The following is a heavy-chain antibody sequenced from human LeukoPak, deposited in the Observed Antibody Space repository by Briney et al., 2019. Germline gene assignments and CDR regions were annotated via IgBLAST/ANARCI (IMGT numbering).Heavy chain of an antibody. CDR3: ASNWNPVVVAFDI. D-gene: IGHD1-1*01. CDR2: INPSGGST. CDR1: GYTFTSYY. J-gene: IGHJ3*02. V-gene: IGHV1-46*01. Sequence: GASVKVSCKASGYTFTSYYMHWVRQAPGQGLEWMGIINPSGGSTSYAQKFQGRVTMTRDTSTSTVYMELSSLRSEDTAVYYCASNWNPVVVAFDIWGQGTMVTVSS.